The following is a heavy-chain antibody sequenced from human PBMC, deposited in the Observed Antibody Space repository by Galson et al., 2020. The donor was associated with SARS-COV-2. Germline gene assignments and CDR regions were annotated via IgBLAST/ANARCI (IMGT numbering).Heavy chain of an antibody. CDR2: ISSSCSTI. Sequence: SCAASGFTFSSYEMNWVRQAPAKGLEWVSYISSSCSTIYYADSVKGRFTISRDNAKNSLYLQMNSLRAEDTAVYYCARGFSVGGYCLEHAFDIWGQGTMVTVSS. J-gene: IGHJ3*02. D-gene: IGHD2-21*01. V-gene: IGHV3-48*03. CDR3: ARGFSVGGYCLEHAFDI. CDR1: GFTFSSYE.